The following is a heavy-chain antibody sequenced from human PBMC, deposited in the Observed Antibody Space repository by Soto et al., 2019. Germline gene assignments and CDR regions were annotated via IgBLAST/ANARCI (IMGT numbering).Heavy chain of an antibody. V-gene: IGHV1-69*01. CDR2: IIPIFGTA. J-gene: IGHJ4*02. D-gene: IGHD4-17*01. Sequence: SCKASGGTFSSYAISWVRQAPGQGLEWMGGIIPIFGTANYAQKFQGRVTITADESTSTAYMELSSLRSEDTAVYYCARGYGDYSYFDYWGQGTLVTVSS. CDR1: GGTFSSYA. CDR3: ARGYGDYSYFDY.